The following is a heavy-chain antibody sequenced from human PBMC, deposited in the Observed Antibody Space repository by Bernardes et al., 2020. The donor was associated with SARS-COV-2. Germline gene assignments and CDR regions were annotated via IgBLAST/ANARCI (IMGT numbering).Heavy chain of an antibody. J-gene: IGHJ4*02. CDR3: ARSPRTTGIGGYFDY. CDR2: INGGGATS. Sequence: GRSLRLSCAGSGFRFSSYAMGWVRQAPGKGLEWVSSINGGGATSYLADSVKGRFIITRDNSKNTLYLQMHSLTAEDTALYYCARSPRTTGIGGYFDYWGQGTLLTVSS. D-gene: IGHD2-15*01. V-gene: IGHV3-23*01. CDR1: GFRFSSYA.